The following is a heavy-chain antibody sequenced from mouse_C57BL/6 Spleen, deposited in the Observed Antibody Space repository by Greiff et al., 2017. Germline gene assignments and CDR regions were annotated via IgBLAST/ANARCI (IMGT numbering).Heavy chain of an antibody. CDR2: INPSTGGT. J-gene: IGHJ4*01. CDR3: ARYPVRDAMGY. Sequence: EVQLQQSGPELVKPGASVKISCKASGYSFTGYYMNWVKQSPEKSLEWIGEINPSTGGTTYNQKFKAKATLTVDKSSSTAYRQLTSLTSEDSAVYYCARYPVRDAMGYWGQGTSVTVSS. CDR1: GYSFTGYY. V-gene: IGHV1-42*01.